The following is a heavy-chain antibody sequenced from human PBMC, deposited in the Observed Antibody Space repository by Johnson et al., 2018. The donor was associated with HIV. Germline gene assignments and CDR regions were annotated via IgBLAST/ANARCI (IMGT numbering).Heavy chain of an antibody. V-gene: IGHV3-11*04. CDR3: ASDWGSGAFDI. D-gene: IGHD7-27*01. CDR2: ISSGGSTI. J-gene: IGHJ3*02. CDR1: GFTFSDYY. Sequence: QVQLVESGGGLVQPGGSLRLSCAASGFTFSDYYMSWIRQAPGKGLEWVSYISSGGSTIYYADSVKGRFTISRDNAKNSLLLQLNSLRAEDTAGYYWASDWGSGAFDIWGQGTMVTVSS.